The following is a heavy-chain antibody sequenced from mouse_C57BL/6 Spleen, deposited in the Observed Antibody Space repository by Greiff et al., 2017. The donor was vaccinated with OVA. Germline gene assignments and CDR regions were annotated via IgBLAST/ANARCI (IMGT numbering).Heavy chain of an antibody. CDR1: GYTFTEYT. CDR3: ARHEGYGYPYYYAMDY. CDR2: FYPGSGSI. D-gene: IGHD2-2*01. J-gene: IGHJ4*01. Sequence: VKLMESGAELVKPGASVKLSCKASGYTFTEYTIHWVKQRSGQGLAWIGWFYPGSGSIKYNEKFKDKATLTADKSSSTVYMELSRLTSEDSAVYFCARHEGYGYPYYYAMDYWGQGTSVTVSS. V-gene: IGHV1-62-2*01.